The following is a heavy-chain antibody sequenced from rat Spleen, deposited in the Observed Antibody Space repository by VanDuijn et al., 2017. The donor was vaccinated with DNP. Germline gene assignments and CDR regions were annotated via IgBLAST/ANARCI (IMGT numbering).Heavy chain of an antibody. D-gene: IGHD3-3*01. Sequence: EVQLQESGPGLVKPSQSLSLTCSVTGHSITSNYWGWIRKFPGNKMEWIGHISYSGSTGYNPSLKSRISITRDTSKNQFFLQLNSVTTEDTATYYCARYGSVALDYWGQGVMVTVSS. CDR2: ISYSGST. CDR1: GHSITSNY. J-gene: IGHJ2*01. CDR3: ARYGSVALDY. V-gene: IGHV3-1*01.